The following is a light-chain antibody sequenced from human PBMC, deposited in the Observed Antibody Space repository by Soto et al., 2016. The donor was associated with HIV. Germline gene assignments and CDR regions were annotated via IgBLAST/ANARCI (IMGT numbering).Light chain of an antibody. V-gene: IGLV3-21*03. J-gene: IGLJ3*02. CDR2: DNS. CDR1: NIGSKS. CDR3: QVWDSDSDHWV. Sequence: SYELAQSPSLSVAPGNTARILCGGTNIGSKSVHWYQQSPGQAPVLVVHDNSERPSGIPARFGGSNSGATATLTITRVEAGDEADYYCQVWDSDSDHWVFGGGTKLTVL.